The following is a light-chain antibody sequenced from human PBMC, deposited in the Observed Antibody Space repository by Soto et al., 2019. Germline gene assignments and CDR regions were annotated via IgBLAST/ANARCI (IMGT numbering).Light chain of an antibody. Sequence: QSVLTQPASVSGSPGQSITISCTGTSSDVGSYNFVSWYQQLPGKAPKLMIYEVSNRPSGVSNRFSGSKSGNTASLTISGLQAEDKADYYCSSYTTSSNYVFGSGTKAPS. V-gene: IGLV2-14*01. CDR1: SSDVGSYNF. CDR2: EVS. CDR3: SSYTTSSNYV. J-gene: IGLJ1*01.